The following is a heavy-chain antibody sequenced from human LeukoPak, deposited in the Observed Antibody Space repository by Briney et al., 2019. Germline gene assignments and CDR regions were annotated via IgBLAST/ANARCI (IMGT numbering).Heavy chain of an antibody. Sequence: ASVKVSCKASGYTFTSYDINWVRQATGQGLEWMGWMNPNSGGTNYAQKFQGRVTMTRDTSISTAYMELSRLRSDDTAVYYCARERITMVRGAKSNWFDPWGQGTLVTVSS. D-gene: IGHD3-10*01. CDR1: GYTFTSYD. CDR2: MNPNSGGT. J-gene: IGHJ5*02. CDR3: ARERITMVRGAKSNWFDP. V-gene: IGHV1-2*02.